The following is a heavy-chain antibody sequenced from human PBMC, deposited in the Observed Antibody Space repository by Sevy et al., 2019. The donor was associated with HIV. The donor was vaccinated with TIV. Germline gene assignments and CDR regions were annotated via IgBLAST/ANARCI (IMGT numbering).Heavy chain of an antibody. Sequence: SETLSLTCAVYGGSFSGYYWSWIRQPPGKGLEWIGEINHSGSTNYNPSLKSRVTISVDTSKNQFSLKLSSVTAADTAVYYCAREGEEYGDYGDHWYFDLWGRGTLVTVSS. CDR2: INHSGST. CDR3: AREGEEYGDYGDHWYFDL. D-gene: IGHD4-17*01. J-gene: IGHJ2*01. CDR1: GGSFSGYY. V-gene: IGHV4-34*01.